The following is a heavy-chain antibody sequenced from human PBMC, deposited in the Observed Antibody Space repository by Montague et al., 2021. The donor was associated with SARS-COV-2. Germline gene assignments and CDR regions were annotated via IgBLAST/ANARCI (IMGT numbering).Heavy chain of an antibody. J-gene: IGHJ4*02. CDR3: ARDARQGYGFRLGSFDY. D-gene: IGHD3-10*01. Sequence: SETLSLTCAVYGGSFSGHYWNWIRQPPGKGLEWIGEINHSGSTNNNPSLKSRVTMSVDTSKNQFSLKLSSVTAADTAVYYCARDARQGYGFRLGSFDYRGQGTLVTVSS. V-gene: IGHV4-34*01. CDR1: GGSFSGHY. CDR2: INHSGST.